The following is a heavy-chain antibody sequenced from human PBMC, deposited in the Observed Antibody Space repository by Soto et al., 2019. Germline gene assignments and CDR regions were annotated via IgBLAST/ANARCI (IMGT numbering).Heavy chain of an antibody. J-gene: IGHJ4*02. CDR2: IYYSGST. CDR1: GGSISSYY. V-gene: IGHV4-59*01. D-gene: IGHD1-26*01. CDR3: ARDSTYSGSYRYFDY. Sequence: SETLSLTCTVSGGSISSYYWSWIRQPPGKGLEWIGYIYYSGSTNYNPSLKSRVTIPVDTSKNQFSLKLSSVTAADTAVYYCARDSTYSGSYRYFDYWGQGTLVTVSS.